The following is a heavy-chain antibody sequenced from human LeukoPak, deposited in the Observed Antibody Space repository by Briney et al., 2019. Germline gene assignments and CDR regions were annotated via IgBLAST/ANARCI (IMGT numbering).Heavy chain of an antibody. CDR2: LLDEGRK. D-gene: IGHD6-19*01. J-gene: IGHJ4*02. V-gene: IGHV3-30*02. CDR1: GFPFSAYG. CDR3: AGRRSSGWYAY. Sequence: GGSLRLSCAASGFPFSAYGMHWVRQAPGEGLEWVARLLDEGRKDYANSVKGRFTVSRDTSKNTVDLQMNSLRVEDTAVYYCAGRRSSGWYAYWGQGTLVTVSS.